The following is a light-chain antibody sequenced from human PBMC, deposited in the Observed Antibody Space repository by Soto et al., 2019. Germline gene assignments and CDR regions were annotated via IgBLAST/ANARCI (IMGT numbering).Light chain of an antibody. V-gene: IGLV2-8*01. Sequence: QSALTQPPSASGSPGQSVAISCTGTSSDVGGYNYVSWYQQHPGKAPKLMIYEVNKRPSGVPDRFSGSKSGNTASLTVSGLQAADEADYYCRSYGGSNNVFGTRTKVTV. CDR2: EVN. CDR1: SSDVGGYNY. J-gene: IGLJ1*01. CDR3: RSYGGSNNV.